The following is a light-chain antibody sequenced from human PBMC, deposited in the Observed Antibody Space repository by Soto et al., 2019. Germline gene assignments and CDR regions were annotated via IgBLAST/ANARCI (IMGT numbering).Light chain of an antibody. CDR2: DVS. CDR1: SSDIGGYNY. Sequence: QSALTQPASVSGCPGQSITISCTGTSSDIGGYNYISWYQQHPGKAPNLMIYDVSHRPSGVSNRFSGSKSGNTASLTISGLQAEDEADYYCNSYTSSSTVVFGGGTKLTVL. J-gene: IGLJ2*01. V-gene: IGLV2-14*01. CDR3: NSYTSSSTVV.